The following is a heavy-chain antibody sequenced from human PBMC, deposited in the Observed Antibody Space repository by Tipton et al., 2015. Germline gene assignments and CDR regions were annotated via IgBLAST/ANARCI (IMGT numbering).Heavy chain of an antibody. J-gene: IGHJ4*02. CDR3: ARARGRHGGLFDS. CDR2: IYNSGST. CDR1: SGSFSGYY. V-gene: IGHV4-4*09. Sequence: TLSLTCAVYSGSFSGYYWNWIRQPPGKGLEWIGYIYNSGSTNYNPSLKSRVTISVDTSKTQFSLKMSSVTASDTAVYYCARARGRHGGLFDSWGQGILVTVSS. D-gene: IGHD4-23*01.